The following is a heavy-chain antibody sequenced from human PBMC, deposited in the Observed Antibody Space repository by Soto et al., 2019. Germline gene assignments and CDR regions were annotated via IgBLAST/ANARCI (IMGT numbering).Heavy chain of an antibody. CDR3: ARQASYWPGGGGWFDP. D-gene: IGHD2-8*02. J-gene: IGHJ5*02. CDR1: GFTFSAYD. CDR2: IGTQHDT. V-gene: IGHV3-13*01. Sequence: EVQLVESGGGLVQPGGSLRLSCAASGFTFSAYDMHWVRQATGKGLEWVAAIGTQHDTYYPDSVKGRFTISRENAKNSLYLQMSSLTGGDTAVYYCARQASYWPGGGGWFDPWGQGTLVTVSS.